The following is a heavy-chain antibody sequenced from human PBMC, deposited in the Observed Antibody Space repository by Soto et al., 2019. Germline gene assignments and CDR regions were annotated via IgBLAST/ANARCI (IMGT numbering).Heavy chain of an antibody. D-gene: IGHD6-13*01. Sequence: QVQLVQSGAEVKKPGSSVKVSCKASGGTFSSYAISWVRQAPGQGLEWMGGIIPIFGTANYAQKFQGRVTITADESTSTAYMELSSMRSEDTAVYYCAFQQQLVQDSEFLNDYWGQGTLVTVSS. CDR2: IIPIFGTA. V-gene: IGHV1-69*01. CDR3: AFQQQLVQDSEFLNDY. J-gene: IGHJ4*02. CDR1: GGTFSSYA.